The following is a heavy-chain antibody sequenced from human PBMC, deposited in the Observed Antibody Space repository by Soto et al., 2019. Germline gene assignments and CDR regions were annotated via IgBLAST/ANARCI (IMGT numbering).Heavy chain of an antibody. V-gene: IGHV3-30*18. CDR3: AKDINTGTWHLGADS. J-gene: IGHJ4*02. CDR2: VSDDDSKR. D-gene: IGHD3-16*01. CDR1: GFSFSSYG. Sequence: QVQLVESGGGVVQPGRSLRLSCAASGFSFSSYGMHWVRQAPGKGLEWVACVSDDDSKRYHIDSVKGRFTISRDNSKNTLYLEMNGLRAEDTAVYYCAKDINTGTWHLGADSWGQGTLVTVSS.